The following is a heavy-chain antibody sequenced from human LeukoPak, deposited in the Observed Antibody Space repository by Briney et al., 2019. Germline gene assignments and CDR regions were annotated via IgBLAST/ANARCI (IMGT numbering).Heavy chain of an antibody. D-gene: IGHD6-13*01. Sequence: ASETLSLTCTVSGGSISSDYWNWIRQPAGKGLEWIGRIYNTGSTNYNPSLESRVTISVGTSKNQFSLKLSSVTAADTAVYYCVRAKISAAGVWLFDPWGQGTLITVSS. CDR1: GGSISSDY. J-gene: IGHJ5*02. V-gene: IGHV4-4*07. CDR2: IYNTGST. CDR3: VRAKISAAGVWLFDP.